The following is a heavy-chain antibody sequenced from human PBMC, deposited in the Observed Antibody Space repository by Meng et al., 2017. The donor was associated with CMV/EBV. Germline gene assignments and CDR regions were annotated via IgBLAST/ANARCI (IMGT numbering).Heavy chain of an antibody. CDR1: GGSFSGYY. V-gene: IGHV4-34*01. CDR3: AREGSSRPLDY. J-gene: IGHJ4*02. CDR2: TNHSGST. Sequence: SETLSLTCAVYGGSFSGYYWSWIRQPPGKGLEWIGETNHSGSTNYNPSLKSRVTISVDTSKNQFSLKLSSVTAADTAVYYCAREGSSRPLDYWGQGTLVTVSS. D-gene: IGHD6-6*01.